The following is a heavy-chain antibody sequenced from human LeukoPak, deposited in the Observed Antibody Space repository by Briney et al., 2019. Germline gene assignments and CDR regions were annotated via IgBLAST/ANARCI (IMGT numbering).Heavy chain of an antibody. J-gene: IGHJ6*02. CDR1: GGSISSSSYS. CDR3: ARQQWSYDSRYGMDV. D-gene: IGHD3-22*01. CDR2: IYYSGST. Sequence: SETLSLTCTVSGGSISSSSYSWGWIRQPPGKGLEWIGSIYYSGSTYYNPSLKSRVTISVDTSKNQFSLKLSSVTAADTAVYYCARQQWSYDSRYGMDVWGQGTTVTVPS. V-gene: IGHV4-39*01.